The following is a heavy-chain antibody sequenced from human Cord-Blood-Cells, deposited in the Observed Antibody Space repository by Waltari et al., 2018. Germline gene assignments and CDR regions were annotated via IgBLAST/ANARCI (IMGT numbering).Heavy chain of an antibody. CDR3: ATGYSGYDYFDY. CDR1: GYTLTEFC. Sequence: QVQLVQSGAEVKKPGASVKVYCKVSGYTLTEFCMHWVRQAQGKGLEWMGGFYPEDGETIYAQKFHGRVTMTEDTSTDTAYMELSSLRSEDTAVYYCATGYSGYDYFDYWGQGTLVTVSS. J-gene: IGHJ4*02. D-gene: IGHD5-12*01. CDR2: FYPEDGET. V-gene: IGHV1-24*01.